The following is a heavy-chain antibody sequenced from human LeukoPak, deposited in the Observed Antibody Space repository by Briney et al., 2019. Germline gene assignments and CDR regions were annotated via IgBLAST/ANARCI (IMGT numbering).Heavy chain of an antibody. Sequence: PGGSLRLSCAASGVSFSTYSMNWVRQAPGKGLEWVLAISGSGGSTYYADSVKGRFTISRDNSKNTLYLQMNSLRAEDTAVYYCAKVRWVPVNWFDPWGQGTLVTVSS. CDR2: ISGSGGST. CDR1: GVSFSTYS. CDR3: AKVRWVPVNWFDP. J-gene: IGHJ5*02. V-gene: IGHV3-23*01. D-gene: IGHD3-10*01.